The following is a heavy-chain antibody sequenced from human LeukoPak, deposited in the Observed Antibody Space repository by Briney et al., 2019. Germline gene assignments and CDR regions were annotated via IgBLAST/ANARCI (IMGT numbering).Heavy chain of an antibody. CDR1: GFTFRSYG. D-gene: IGHD6-19*01. CDR2: INNSGGRT. Sequence: QPGGSLRLSCAASGFTFRSYGMSWVRQAPGKGLEWVSTINNSGGRTYYADSVKGRFTISRDNSKNTLYLQMNSLRAEDTAIYCCAKGTSAVAALFDYWGQGSLVTVSS. V-gene: IGHV3-23*01. J-gene: IGHJ4*02. CDR3: AKGTSAVAALFDY.